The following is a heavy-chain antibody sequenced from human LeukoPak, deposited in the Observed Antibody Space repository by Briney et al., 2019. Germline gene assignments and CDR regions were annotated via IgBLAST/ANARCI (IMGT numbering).Heavy chain of an antibody. CDR1: GFTFDEYG. J-gene: IGHJ4*02. V-gene: IGHV3-20*01. Sequence: RPGGSLRLSCAASGFTFDEYGMSWVRQAPGKGLEWVSGINWNGGSTGYADSVKGRFTISRDNAKNSLYLQMNSLRAEDTALYHCARVAYDSSGYCLDYWGQGTLVTVSS. CDR2: INWNGGST. D-gene: IGHD3-22*01. CDR3: ARVAYDSSGYCLDY.